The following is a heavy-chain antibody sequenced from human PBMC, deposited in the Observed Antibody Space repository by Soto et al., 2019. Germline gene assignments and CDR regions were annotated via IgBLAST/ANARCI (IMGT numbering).Heavy chain of an antibody. D-gene: IGHD5-18*01. CDR2: ISYDGSEI. CDR3: SKTRGYIYDPDETDI. CDR1: AFTFSSFG. V-gene: IGHV3-30*18. Sequence: QVQLAGSGGGVVQPGRSLRLSCVASAFTFSSFGMHWVRQAPGKGLECVALISYDGSEIYYADSVKGRFTISRDNSMNTPFLQMNSLRVEDTAVYYYSKTRGYIYDPDETDIWGQGTMVTVSS. J-gene: IGHJ3*02.